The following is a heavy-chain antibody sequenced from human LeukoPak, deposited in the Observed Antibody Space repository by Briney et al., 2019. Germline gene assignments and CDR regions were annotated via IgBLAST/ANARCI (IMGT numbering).Heavy chain of an antibody. CDR2: MEEYGSYI. J-gene: IGHJ6*03. Sequence: PGGSLRLSCVVSGFDSSGFSMSWVRQAPGKGLEWVAIMEEYGSYIFYVDSVKGRFIISRDNARNSLYLQMNSLRAEDTAVYYCARDRINYGSGDYYMDVWGKGTTVTISS. CDR1: GFDSSGFS. V-gene: IGHV3-7*01. CDR3: ARDRINYGSGDYYMDV. D-gene: IGHD3-10*01.